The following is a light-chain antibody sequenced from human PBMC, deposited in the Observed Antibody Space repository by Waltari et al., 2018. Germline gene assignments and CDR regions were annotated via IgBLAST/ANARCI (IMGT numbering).Light chain of an antibody. CDR1: QTVRTTY. Sequence: TQSPGTLPLSPGERATLSCRASQTVRTTYLAWYQQKPGQAPTPLIYGASSRATGIPDRFSGSGSGTDFSLTISSLEPEDFAVYYCQQYDISPLTFGGGTRVEIK. J-gene: IGKJ4*01. CDR3: QQYDISPLT. CDR2: GAS. V-gene: IGKV3-20*01.